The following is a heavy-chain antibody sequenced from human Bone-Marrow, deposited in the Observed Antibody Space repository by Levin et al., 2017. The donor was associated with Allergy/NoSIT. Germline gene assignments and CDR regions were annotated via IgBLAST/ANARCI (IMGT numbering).Heavy chain of an antibody. CDR3: ARRRNMVRGGPRAFDI. V-gene: IGHV4-59*08. J-gene: IGHJ3*02. CDR1: GGSIIGDY. Sequence: SETLSLTCTVSGGSIIGDYWNWIRQPPGKALEWIGYVYYNYITNYNPSLESRLTISLDTSKNQVLVNLTSVTATDTAVYYCARRRNMVRGGPRAFDIWGQGTMVTVS. D-gene: IGHD3-10*01. CDR2: VYYNYIT.